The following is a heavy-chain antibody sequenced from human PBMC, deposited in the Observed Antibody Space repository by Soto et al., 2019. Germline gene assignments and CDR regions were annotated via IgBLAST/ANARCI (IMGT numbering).Heavy chain of an antibody. V-gene: IGHV3-23*01. D-gene: IGHD3-10*01. CDR3: AKPPTYYYWGPFDY. Sequence: PGGSLRLSCTASGFPFSSYAMSWVRQAPGKGLEWVSAISGSGGSTYYADSVKGRFTISRDNSKNTLYLQMNSLRAEDTAVYYCAKPPTYYYWGPFDYWGQGTLVTVSS. CDR1: GFPFSSYA. J-gene: IGHJ4*02. CDR2: ISGSGGST.